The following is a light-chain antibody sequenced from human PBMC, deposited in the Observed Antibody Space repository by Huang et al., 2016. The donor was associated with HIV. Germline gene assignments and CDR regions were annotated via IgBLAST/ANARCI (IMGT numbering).Light chain of an antibody. J-gene: IGKJ4*01. CDR3: HQYGSSPLT. CDR2: NSS. V-gene: IGKV3D-20*01. CDR1: QSVTNNY. Sequence: EIVLTQSPATLSLSPGERATLSCGASQSVTNNYLAWYQQKPRLAPTLLIYNSSTRAPGIPDRFSGSGSGTDFTLTINRLEPEDFALYYCHQYGSSPLTFGGGTKVEIK.